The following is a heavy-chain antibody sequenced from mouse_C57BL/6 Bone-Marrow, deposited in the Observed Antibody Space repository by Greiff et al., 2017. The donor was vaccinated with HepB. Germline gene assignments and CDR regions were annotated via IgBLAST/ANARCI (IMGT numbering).Heavy chain of an antibody. D-gene: IGHD2-12*01. V-gene: IGHV1-81*01. CDR2: IYPRSGNT. CDR3: ARDYYRGGFDY. Sequence: QVQLQESGAELARPGASVKLSCKASGYTFTSYGISWVKQRTGQGLEWIGEIYPRSGNTYYNEKFKGKATLTADKSSSTAYMELRSLTSEDSAVYFCARDYYRGGFDYWGQGTTLTVSS. J-gene: IGHJ2*01. CDR1: GYTFTSYG.